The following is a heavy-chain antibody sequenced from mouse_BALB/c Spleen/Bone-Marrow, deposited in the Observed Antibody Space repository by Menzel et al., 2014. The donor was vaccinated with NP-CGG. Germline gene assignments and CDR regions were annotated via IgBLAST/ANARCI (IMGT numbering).Heavy chain of an antibody. CDR3: ASLTGTFDY. D-gene: IGHD4-1*01. Sequence: VQLQQSGAELVKPGASVKLSCTASGFNIKDTYMHWVKQRPEQGLEWIGRIYPANVNTKYDPKFQGRAAITADTSSNTAYLQLSSLTSEDTAVYYCASLTGTFDYWGQGTPLTVSS. J-gene: IGHJ2*01. CDR1: GFNIKDTY. CDR2: IYPANVNT. V-gene: IGHV14-3*02.